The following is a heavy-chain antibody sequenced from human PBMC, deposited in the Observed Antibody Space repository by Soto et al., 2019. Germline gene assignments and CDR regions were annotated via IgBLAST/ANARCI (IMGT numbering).Heavy chain of an antibody. CDR1: GYIFTNND. J-gene: IGHJ5*02. CDR3: ARMATFGSLNWFDP. Sequence: ASVKVSCKASGYIFTNNDVSWVRQATGQGLELMGWMNPGGGDTGYAQKFQGRVTMTRDISIATAYMELSSLRSDDTAIYYCARMATFGSLNWFDPWGQGTLVTVSS. CDR2: MNPGGGDT. D-gene: IGHD3-16*01. V-gene: IGHV1-8*01.